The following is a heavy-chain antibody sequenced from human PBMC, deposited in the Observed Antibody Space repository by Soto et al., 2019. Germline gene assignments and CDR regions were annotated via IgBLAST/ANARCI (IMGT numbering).Heavy chain of an antibody. CDR3: ARGRYSGYDSSWYYGMDV. D-gene: IGHD5-12*01. Sequence: ASVKVSCKASGYSFTSYGITWVRQAPGQGLEWMGWINTNSGSTNYAQKFQGRVTMTTDTSTSTAYMELSRLRSDDTAVYYCARGRYSGYDSSWYYGMDVWGQGTTVTVSS. J-gene: IGHJ6*02. CDR1: GYSFTSYG. V-gene: IGHV1-18*01. CDR2: INTNSGST.